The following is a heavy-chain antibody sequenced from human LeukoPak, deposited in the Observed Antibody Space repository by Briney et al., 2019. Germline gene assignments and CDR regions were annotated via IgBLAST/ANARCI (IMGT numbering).Heavy chain of an antibody. D-gene: IGHD5-12*01. V-gene: IGHV2-70*11. J-gene: IGHJ6*02. CDR3: ARNRGYSGYGMDV. Sequence: SGPALVKPIQTLTLTCTFSGFSLSSRGMCVSWIRQPSGKALEWLARIDWDDDKHYTTSLKTSLTISKDTYKNQVVLTMTSMDPVDTATYYCARNRGYSGYGMDVWGQGTTVTVSS. CDR1: GFSLSSRGMC. CDR2: IDWDDDK.